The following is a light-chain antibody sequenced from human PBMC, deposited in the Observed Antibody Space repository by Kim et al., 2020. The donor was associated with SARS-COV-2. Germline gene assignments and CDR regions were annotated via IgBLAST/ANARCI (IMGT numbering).Light chain of an antibody. CDR3: QQYSTYSWT. V-gene: IGKV1-5*01. CDR1: QSINNW. CDR2: DAS. Sequence: DIQMTQSPSTLSASIGDRVTITCRASQSINNWLAWYQQKPGKAPKVLIYDASTLQSGVPSRFSDSKSGTEFTLTISSLQPDDSAVYYCQQYSTYSWTFGRGTKVEIK. J-gene: IGKJ1*01.